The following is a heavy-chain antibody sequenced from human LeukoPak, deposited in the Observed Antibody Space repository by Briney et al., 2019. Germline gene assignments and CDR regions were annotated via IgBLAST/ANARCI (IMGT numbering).Heavy chain of an antibody. J-gene: IGHJ4*02. CDR1: GFTFSSYS. CDR3: ARVASGEDFDY. V-gene: IGHV3-48*04. D-gene: IGHD4-17*01. Sequence: GGSLRPSCAASGFTFSSYSMNWVRQAPGKGLEWVSYISSSSSTIYYADSVKGRFTISRDNAKNSLYLQMNSLRAEDTAVYYCARVASGEDFDYWGQGTLVTVSS. CDR2: ISSSSSTI.